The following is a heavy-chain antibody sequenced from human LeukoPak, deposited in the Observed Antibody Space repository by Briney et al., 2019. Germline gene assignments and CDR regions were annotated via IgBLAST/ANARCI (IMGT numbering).Heavy chain of an antibody. J-gene: IGHJ4*02. V-gene: IGHV3-21*01. CDR3: AASTKYTAMVDY. Sequence: PGGSLRLSCAASGFTFSSYSMNWVRQAPGKGLEWVSTIGSSSNYIYYADSVKGRFTISRDNAKNSLYLQMNSLRAEDTAVYYCAASTKYTAMVDYWGQGTLVTVSS. CDR1: GFTFSSYS. D-gene: IGHD5-18*01. CDR2: IGSSSNYI.